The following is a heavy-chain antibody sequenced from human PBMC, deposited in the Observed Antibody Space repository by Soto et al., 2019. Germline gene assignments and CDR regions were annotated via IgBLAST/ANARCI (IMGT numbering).Heavy chain of an antibody. Sequence: ASVKVSCKASGYTFTSYGISWVRQAPGQGLEWMGWISAYNGNTNYAQKLQGRVTMTTDTSTSTAYMELRSLRAEDTAVYYCAKIPHSSSWYLDAFDIWGQGTMVTVSS. CDR2: ISAYNGNT. J-gene: IGHJ3*02. V-gene: IGHV1-18*01. CDR3: AKIPHSSSWYLDAFDI. CDR1: GYTFTSYG. D-gene: IGHD6-13*01.